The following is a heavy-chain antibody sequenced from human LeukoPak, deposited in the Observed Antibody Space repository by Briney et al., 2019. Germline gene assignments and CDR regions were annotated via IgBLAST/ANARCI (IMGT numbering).Heavy chain of an antibody. CDR3: ARGMGATDLTLYFDY. CDR1: GFTFDDYG. CDR2: INWNGGST. J-gene: IGHJ4*02. D-gene: IGHD1-26*01. Sequence: GGSLRLSCAASGFTFDDYGMSWVRQAPGKGLGWVSGINWNGGSTGYADSVKGRFTISRDNAKNSLYLQMNSLRAEDTALYHCARGMGATDLTLYFDYWGQGTLVTVSS. V-gene: IGHV3-20*01.